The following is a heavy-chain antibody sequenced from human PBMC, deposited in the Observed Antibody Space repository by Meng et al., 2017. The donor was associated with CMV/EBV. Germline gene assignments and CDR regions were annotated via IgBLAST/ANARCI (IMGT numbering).Heavy chain of an antibody. Sequence: GESLKISCAASGFTFSSYSMNWVRQAPGKGLEWVSYISSSSSTIYYADSVKGRFTISRDNAKNSLYLQMNSLRAEDTAVYYCARDRYCSSTSCYEYYYYYGMDVWDQGTTVTVSS. CDR2: ISSSSSTI. J-gene: IGHJ6*02. CDR1: GFTFSSYS. V-gene: IGHV3-48*04. D-gene: IGHD2-2*01. CDR3: ARDRYCSSTSCYEYYYYYGMDV.